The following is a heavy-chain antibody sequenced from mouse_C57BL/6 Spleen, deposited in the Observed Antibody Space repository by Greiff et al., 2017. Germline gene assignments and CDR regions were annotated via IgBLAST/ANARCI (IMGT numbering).Heavy chain of an antibody. Sequence: QVQLQQPGAELVKPGASVKLSCKASGYTFTSYWMHWVKQRPGQGLEWIGMIHPNSGRTNNNEKFKSKATLTVDKSTSTAYMQLSSLTSEDSAVYYCARGGGYYFDYWGEGTTLTVAS. CDR2: IHPNSGRT. CDR1: GYTFTSYW. CDR3: ARGGGYYFDY. V-gene: IGHV1-64*01. J-gene: IGHJ2*01.